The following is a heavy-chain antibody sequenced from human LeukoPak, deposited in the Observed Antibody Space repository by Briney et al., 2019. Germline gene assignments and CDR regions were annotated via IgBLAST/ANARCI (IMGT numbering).Heavy chain of an antibody. V-gene: IGHV4-30-4*08. Sequence: PSETLSLTCTVSGGSISSYYWSWIRQPPGKGLEWIGYIYYSGSTYYNPSLKSRVTISVDTSKNQFSLKLSSVTAADTAVYYCARVKEGYSNEGRWFDPWGQGTLVTVSS. J-gene: IGHJ5*02. CDR1: GGSISSYY. D-gene: IGHD4-11*01. CDR2: IYYSGST. CDR3: ARVKEGYSNEGRWFDP.